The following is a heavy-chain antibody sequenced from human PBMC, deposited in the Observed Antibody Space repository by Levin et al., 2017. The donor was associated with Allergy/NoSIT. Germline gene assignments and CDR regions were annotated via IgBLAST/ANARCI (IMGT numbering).Heavy chain of an antibody. CDR3: ARREQWLGGLGYYFDY. D-gene: IGHD6-19*01. CDR2: ISSSSSYT. CDR1: GFTFSDYY. J-gene: IGHJ4*02. V-gene: IGHV3-11*03. Sequence: GGSLRLSCAASGFTFSDYYMSWIRQAPGKGLEWVSYISSSSSYTNYADSVKGRFTISRDNAKNSLYLQMNSPRAEDTAVYYCARREQWLGGLGYYFDYWGQGTLVTVSS.